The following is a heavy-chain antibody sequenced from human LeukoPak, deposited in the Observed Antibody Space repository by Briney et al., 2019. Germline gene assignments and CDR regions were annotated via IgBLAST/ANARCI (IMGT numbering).Heavy chain of an antibody. D-gene: IGHD2-8*01. J-gene: IGHJ5*02. CDR2: ISYDGSNK. Sequence: PGGSLRLSCAASGFTFSSYAMHWVRQAPGKGLEWVAVISYDGSNKYYADSVKGRFTISRDNSKNTLYLQMNSLRAEDTAVYYCAREGSPRMYALRDIPNWFDPWGQGTLVTVSS. CDR3: AREGSPRMYALRDIPNWFDP. CDR1: GFTFSSYA. V-gene: IGHV3-30-3*01.